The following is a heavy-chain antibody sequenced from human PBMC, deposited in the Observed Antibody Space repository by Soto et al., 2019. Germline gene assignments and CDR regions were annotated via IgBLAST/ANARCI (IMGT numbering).Heavy chain of an antibody. CDR2: IIPIFGTA. CDR1: GGTFSSYA. D-gene: IGHD2-2*01. J-gene: IGHJ6*02. V-gene: IGHV1-69*13. CDR3: ATCVLIVVVPAAMQDYYYYGMDV. Sequence: SVKVSCKASGGTFSSYAISWVRQAPGQGLEWMGGIIPIFGTANYAQKFQGRVTITADESTSTAYMELSSLRSEDTAVYYCATCVLIVVVPAAMQDYYYYGMDVWGQGTTVTVSS.